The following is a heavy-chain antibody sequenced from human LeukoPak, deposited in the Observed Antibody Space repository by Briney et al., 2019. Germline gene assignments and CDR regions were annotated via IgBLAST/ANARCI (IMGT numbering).Heavy chain of an antibody. CDR1: GYTFISYY. J-gene: IGHJ5*02. D-gene: IGHD2-15*01. CDR2: INPSGGST. CDR3: ARGPPRRRGYCSGGSCYDWFDP. Sequence: ASVKVSCKASGYTFISYYMHWVRQAPGQGLEWMGIINPSGGSTSYAQKFQGRVTMTRDTSISTAYMELSRLRSDDTAVYYCARGPPRRRGYCSGGSCYDWFDPWGQGTLVTVSS. V-gene: IGHV1-46*01.